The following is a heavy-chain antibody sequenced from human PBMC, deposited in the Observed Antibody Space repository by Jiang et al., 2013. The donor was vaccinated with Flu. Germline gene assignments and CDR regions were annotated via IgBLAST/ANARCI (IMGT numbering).Heavy chain of an antibody. CDR3: ARDHQDAFDI. CDR1: GGSISSYY. J-gene: IGHJ3*02. Sequence: LLKPSETLSLTCTVSGGSISSYYWSWIRQPPGKGLEWIGYIYYSGSTNYNPSLKSRVTISVDTSKNQFSLKLSSVTAADTAVYYCARDHQDAFDIWGQGTMVTVSS. CDR2: IYYSGST. V-gene: IGHV4-59*01.